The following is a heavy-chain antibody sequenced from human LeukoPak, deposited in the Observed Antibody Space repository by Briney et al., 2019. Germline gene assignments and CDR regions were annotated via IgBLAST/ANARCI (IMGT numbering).Heavy chain of an antibody. V-gene: IGHV3-48*01. CDR1: GFTFSSYA. CDR3: ARTDRTGTAGSAFDN. Sequence: GGSLRLSCAASGFTFSSYAMSWIRQAPGKGLEWVSYITNSGTTIYYADSVKGRFTISRDNSKNTVSLQMNSLTVDDTAVYYCARTDRTGTAGSAFDNWGQGTEVTVSS. D-gene: IGHD1-1*01. CDR2: ITNSGTTI. J-gene: IGHJ3*02.